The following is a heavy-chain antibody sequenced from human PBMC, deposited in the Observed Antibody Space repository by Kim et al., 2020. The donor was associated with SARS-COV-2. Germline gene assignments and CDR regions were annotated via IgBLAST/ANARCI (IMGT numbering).Heavy chain of an antibody. CDR1: GFPFSNYA. CDR3: AKGRWSYGTCDMDY. Sequence: GGSLRLSCAASGFPFSNYAMTWVRQAPGKGLEWVSGISGGSDDTFYADSVRGRFTISTDKSKNTLYLQMSGLRAEDTAIYYCAKGRWSYGTCDMDYWGQG. J-gene: IGHJ4*02. D-gene: IGHD3-10*01. CDR2: ISGGSDDT. V-gene: IGHV3-23*01.